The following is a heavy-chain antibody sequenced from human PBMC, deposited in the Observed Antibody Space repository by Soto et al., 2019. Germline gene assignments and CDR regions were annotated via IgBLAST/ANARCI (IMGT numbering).Heavy chain of an antibody. D-gene: IGHD3-16*01. J-gene: IGHJ4*02. CDR1: GGSISSYY. CDR2: IYYSGST. Sequence: PSETLSLTCTVSGGSISSYYWSWIRQPPGKGLEWIGYIYYSGSTNYNPSLKSRVTISVDTSKNQFSLKLSSVTAADTAVYYCARGNYDYPQRPFDYWGQGTLVTGSS. CDR3: ARGNYDYPQRPFDY. V-gene: IGHV4-59*01.